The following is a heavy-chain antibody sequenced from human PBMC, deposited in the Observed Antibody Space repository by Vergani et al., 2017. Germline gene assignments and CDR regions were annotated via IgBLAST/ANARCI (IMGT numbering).Heavy chain of an antibody. D-gene: IGHD2-2*01. V-gene: IGHV4-61*01. CDR1: GGSFSSGSYY. CDR3: ARARDIVVVPAALYYYYGMDV. Sequence: QVQLQESGPGLVKPSETLSLTCTVSGGSFSSGSYYWSWIRQPPGKGLEWIGYIYYSGSTNYNPSLKSRVTISVDTSKNQFSLKLSSVTAADTAVYYCARARDIVVVPAALYYYYGMDVWGQGTTVTVSS. J-gene: IGHJ6*02. CDR2: IYYSGST.